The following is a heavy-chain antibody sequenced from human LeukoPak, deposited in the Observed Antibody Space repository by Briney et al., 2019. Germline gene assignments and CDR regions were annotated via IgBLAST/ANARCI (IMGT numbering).Heavy chain of an antibody. Sequence: PSETLSLTCTVSGGSISSSSYYWGWIRQPPGKGLEWIGSIYYSGSTYYNPSLKSRVTISVDTSKNQFSLKLSSVTAADTAVYCCASPKTGTTSYFDYWGQGTLVTVSS. V-gene: IGHV4-39*01. J-gene: IGHJ4*02. D-gene: IGHD1-7*01. CDR3: ASPKTGTTSYFDY. CDR2: IYYSGST. CDR1: GGSISSSSYY.